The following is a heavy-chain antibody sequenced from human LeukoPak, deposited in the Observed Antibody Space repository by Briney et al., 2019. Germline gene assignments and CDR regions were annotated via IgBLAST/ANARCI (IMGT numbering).Heavy chain of an antibody. J-gene: IGHJ4*02. CDR2: INAGNGNT. Sequence: ASVKVSCKASGYTFTAYYMHWVRQAPGQRLEWMGWINAGNGNTKYSQKFQGRVTITRDTSASTAYMELSSLRSEDTAVYYCARDSSGWYGGFDYWGQGTLVTVSS. V-gene: IGHV1-3*01. CDR1: GYTFTAYY. D-gene: IGHD6-19*01. CDR3: ARDSSGWYGGFDY.